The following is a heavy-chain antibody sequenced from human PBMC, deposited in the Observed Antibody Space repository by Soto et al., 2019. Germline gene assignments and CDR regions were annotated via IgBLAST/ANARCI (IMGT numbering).Heavy chain of an antibody. D-gene: IGHD4-17*01. CDR2: ISYDGSNK. Sequence: PGGSLRLSCAASGFTFSSYAMHWVRQAPGKGLEWVAVISYDGSNKYYADSVKGRFTISRDNSKNTLYLQMNSLRAEDTAVYYCARDPNHDYGDSDDYWGQGTLVTVSS. CDR1: GFTFSSYA. CDR3: ARDPNHDYGDSDDY. J-gene: IGHJ4*02. V-gene: IGHV3-30-3*01.